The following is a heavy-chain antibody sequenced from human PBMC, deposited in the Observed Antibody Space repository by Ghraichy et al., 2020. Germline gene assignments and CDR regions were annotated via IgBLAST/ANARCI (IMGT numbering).Heavy chain of an antibody. CDR1: GFTFSSYS. J-gene: IGHJ4*02. V-gene: IGHV3-21*01. D-gene: IGHD2-2*01. CDR2: ISSSSSYI. CDR3: ARGAYCSSTSCYYLYYFDY. Sequence: LSLTCAASGFTFSSYSMNWVRQAPGKGLEWVSSISSSSSYIYYADSVKGRFTISRDNAKNSLYLQMNSLRAEDTAVYYCARGAYCSSTSCYYLYYFDYWGQGTLVTVSS.